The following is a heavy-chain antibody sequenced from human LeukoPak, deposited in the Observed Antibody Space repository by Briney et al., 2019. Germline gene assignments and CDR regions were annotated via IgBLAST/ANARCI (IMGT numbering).Heavy chain of an antibody. CDR1: GYTLTSYD. Sequence: ATVKVSCKASGYTLTSYDFNWVRQATGQGLEWMGWMNPNSGNTGYAQKFQGRVTMTRNTSISTAYMELSSLRSEDTAVYYCARTLSSSWYIYDYWGQGTLVTVSS. D-gene: IGHD6-13*01. CDR3: ARTLSSSWYIYDY. V-gene: IGHV1-8*01. J-gene: IGHJ4*02. CDR2: MNPNSGNT.